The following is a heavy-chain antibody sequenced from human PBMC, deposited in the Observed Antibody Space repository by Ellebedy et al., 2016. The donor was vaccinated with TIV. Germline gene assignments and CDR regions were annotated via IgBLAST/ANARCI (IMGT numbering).Heavy chain of an antibody. CDR3: ARLGPVIDVTTFDS. CDR2: IKPDGSEK. Sequence: GESLKISCAASEFTFTNTYMSWVRQAPGKGPEWVAAIKPDGSEKVYVDSVKGRFTVSRDNAKNTVFLQMNSLRAEDTAVYYCARLGPVIDVTTFDSWGQGTLVTVSS. J-gene: IGHJ4*02. V-gene: IGHV3-7*03. CDR1: EFTFTNTY. D-gene: IGHD3-16*01.